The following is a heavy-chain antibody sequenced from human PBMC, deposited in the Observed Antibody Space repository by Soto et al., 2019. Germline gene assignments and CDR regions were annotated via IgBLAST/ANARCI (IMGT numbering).Heavy chain of an antibody. CDR3: AKDGLGAYGYGSYYFDY. V-gene: IGHV3-23*01. D-gene: IGHD5-18*01. CDR1: GFTFSSYA. J-gene: IGHJ4*02. Sequence: EVQLLESGGGLVQPGGSLRLSCAASGFTFSSYAMSWVRQAPGKGLEWVSAISTSGGSTYYADSVKGRFTISRDYSKNTLYLQMNSLRAEDTAVYYAAKDGLGAYGYGSYYFDYWGQGTLVTVSS. CDR2: ISTSGGST.